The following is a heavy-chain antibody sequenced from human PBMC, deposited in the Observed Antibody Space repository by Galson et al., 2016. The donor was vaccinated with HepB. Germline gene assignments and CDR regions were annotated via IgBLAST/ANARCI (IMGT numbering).Heavy chain of an antibody. CDR3: ASDPGGSSTRFDS. Sequence: CKASGYSFTNYAIHWVRQAPGQRLEWMGWINPGNGNTKYSQKFQGRVTITRDTSATTDYMELSSLGPEDTAVYYWASDPGGSSTRFDSWGQGTLVTVSS. V-gene: IGHV1-3*01. D-gene: IGHD1-26*01. J-gene: IGHJ4*02. CDR2: INPGNGNT. CDR1: GYSFTNYA.